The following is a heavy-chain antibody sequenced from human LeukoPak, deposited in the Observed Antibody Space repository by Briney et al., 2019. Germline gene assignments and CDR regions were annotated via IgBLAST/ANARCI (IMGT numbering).Heavy chain of an antibody. Sequence: GGSLRLSCEASGFTFRNYWMSWVRQAPGKGLAWVANIQQDGSEKYYVDSVKGRFTISGDNAKNSLYLQMNSLRAEETAVYYCARGFYYDSSGYYPFDYWGQGTLVTVSS. V-gene: IGHV3-7*01. CDR1: GFTFRNYW. J-gene: IGHJ4*02. D-gene: IGHD3-22*01. CDR3: ARGFYYDSSGYYPFDY. CDR2: IQQDGSEK.